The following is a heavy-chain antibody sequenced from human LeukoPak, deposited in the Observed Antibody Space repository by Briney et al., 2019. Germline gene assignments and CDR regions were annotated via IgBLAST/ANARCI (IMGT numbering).Heavy chain of an antibody. V-gene: IGHV1-69*04. CDR1: GGTFSSYA. Sequence: ASVKVSCRASGGTFSSYAISWVRQAPGQGLEWIGRIIPILGIANYAQKFQGRVTITADKSTSTAYMELSSLRSEDTAVYYCAIQPFRGYCSGGSCYSDYWGQGTLVTVSS. D-gene: IGHD2-15*01. CDR2: IIPILGIA. J-gene: IGHJ4*02. CDR3: AIQPFRGYCSGGSCYSDY.